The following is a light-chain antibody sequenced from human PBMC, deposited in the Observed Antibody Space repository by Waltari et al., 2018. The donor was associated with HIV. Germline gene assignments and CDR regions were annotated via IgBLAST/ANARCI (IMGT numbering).Light chain of an antibody. V-gene: IGKV1-39*01. Sequence: DIQMTQSPSSLSASVGDRVPITCRASQSISNYLNWYQQKPGKAPNLLIYAASNLQSGVPSRFSGSGSGTDFTLTISSMQPEDFATYYCQQSYSTPWTFGQGTKVEIK. CDR3: QQSYSTPWT. CDR2: AAS. CDR1: QSISNY. J-gene: IGKJ1*01.